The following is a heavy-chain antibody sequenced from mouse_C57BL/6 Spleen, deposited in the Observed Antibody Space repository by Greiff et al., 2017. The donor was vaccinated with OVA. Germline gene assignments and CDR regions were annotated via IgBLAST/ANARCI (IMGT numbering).Heavy chain of an antibody. Sequence: EVQLVESGAELVRPGASVKLSCTASGFNIKDDYMHWVKQRPEQGLEWIGWIDPENGDTEYASKFQGKATITADTSSNTANLQLSSLTTEDTAVYYCTGGNYGYWGQGTTLTVSS. J-gene: IGHJ2*01. CDR2: IDPENGDT. CDR1: GFNIKDDY. D-gene: IGHD2-1*01. CDR3: TGGNYGY. V-gene: IGHV14-4*01.